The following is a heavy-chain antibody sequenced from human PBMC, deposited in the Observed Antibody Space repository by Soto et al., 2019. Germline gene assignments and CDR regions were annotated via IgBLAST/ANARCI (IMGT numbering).Heavy chain of an antibody. CDR3: ATRTYYDSSGNYYFAY. CDR2: IYPGDSDT. Sequence: GESLKISCKGSGYSFTSYWIGWVRQMPGKGLEWMGIIYPGDSDTRYSPSFQGQVTISADKSISTAYLQWSSLKASDTAMYYCATRTYYDSSGNYYFAYWAQGTLVTVSS. V-gene: IGHV5-51*01. D-gene: IGHD3-22*01. CDR1: GYSFTSYW. J-gene: IGHJ4*02.